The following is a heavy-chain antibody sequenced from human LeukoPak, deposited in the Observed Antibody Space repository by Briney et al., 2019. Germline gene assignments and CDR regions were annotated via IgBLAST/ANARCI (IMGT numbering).Heavy chain of an antibody. CDR3: AGHKGYYDSSGYMNWFDP. Sequence: GGSLRLPCAASGFTFSSYEMNWVRQAPGKGLELVSYISSRGSTIYYADSVKGRFTISRDNAKNSLYLQMNSLRAEDTALYYCAGHKGYYDSSGYMNWFDPWGQGTLVTVSS. CDR1: GFTFSSYE. J-gene: IGHJ5*02. CDR2: ISSRGSTI. V-gene: IGHV3-48*03. D-gene: IGHD3-22*01.